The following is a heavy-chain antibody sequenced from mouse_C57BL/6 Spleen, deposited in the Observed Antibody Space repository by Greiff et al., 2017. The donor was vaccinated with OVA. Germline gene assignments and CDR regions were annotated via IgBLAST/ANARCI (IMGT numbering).Heavy chain of an antibody. J-gene: IGHJ1*03. CDR3: ARTGTWYFDV. Sequence: EVNVVESGGGLVKPGGSLKLSCAASGFTFSSYTMSWVRQTPEKRLEWVATISGGGGNTYYPDSVKGRFTISRDNAKNTLYLQMSSLRSEDTALYYCARTGTWYFDVWGTGTTVTVSS. CDR2: ISGGGGNT. V-gene: IGHV5-9*01. D-gene: IGHD4-1*01. CDR1: GFTFSSYT.